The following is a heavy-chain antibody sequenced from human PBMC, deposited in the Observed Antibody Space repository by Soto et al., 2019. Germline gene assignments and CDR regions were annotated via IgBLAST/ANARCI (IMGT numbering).Heavy chain of an antibody. CDR2: VYHAGST. D-gene: IGHD1-26*01. V-gene: IGHV4-4*02. J-gene: IGHJ4*02. Sequence: QVQLQESGPKLVKPSGTLSLTCTVSGGSITNSNWWSWVRLPPAKGLEWIGDVYHAGSTKYKPSLERRATMSVDTSNNQFALTLTSVTAADTAVYFCARGPPIVGNSTPLDSWGQGTLVTVS. CDR1: GGSITNSNW. CDR3: ARGPPIVGNSTPLDS.